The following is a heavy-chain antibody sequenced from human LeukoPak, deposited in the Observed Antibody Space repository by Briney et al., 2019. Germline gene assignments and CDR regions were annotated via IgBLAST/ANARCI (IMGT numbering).Heavy chain of an antibody. V-gene: IGHV3-21*01. J-gene: IGHJ4*02. CDR3: ARDSSGNFIPDYFDY. CDR2: ISSSSSYI. D-gene: IGHD3-10*01. Sequence: EGSLRLSCAASGFTFSSYSMNWVRQAPGKGLEWVSSISSSSSYIYYADSVKGRFTISRDNAKNSLYLQMNSLRAEDTAVYYCARDSSGNFIPDYFDYWGQGTLVTVSS. CDR1: GFTFSSYS.